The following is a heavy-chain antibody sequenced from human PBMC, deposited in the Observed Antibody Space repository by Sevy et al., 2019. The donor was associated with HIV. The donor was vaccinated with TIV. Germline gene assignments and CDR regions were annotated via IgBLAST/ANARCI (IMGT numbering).Heavy chain of an antibody. CDR3: ARRYSGYTLDAFDI. J-gene: IGHJ3*02. CDR2: IYYSGST. CDR1: GGSISSSSYY. D-gene: IGHD5-12*01. Sequence: SETLSLTCTVSGGSISSSSYYWGWIRQPPGKGLEWIGSIYYSGSTYYNPSLKSRVTISVDTSKNQFSLKLSSVTAADTAAYYCARRYSGYTLDAFDIWGQGTMVTVSS. V-gene: IGHV4-39*01.